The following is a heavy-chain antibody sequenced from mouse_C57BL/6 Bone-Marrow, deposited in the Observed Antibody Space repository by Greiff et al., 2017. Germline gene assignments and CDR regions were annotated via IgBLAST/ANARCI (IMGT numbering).Heavy chain of an antibody. CDR2: IYTGDGDT. CDR3: ASEWYYGSYWCFDV. J-gene: IGHJ1*03. Sequence: QVQLKQSGAELVKPGASVKISCKASGYAFSSYWMNWVKQRPGKGLEWIGQIYTGDGDTNYNEKFKGKATLTADKSSSTAYMQLSSLTSEDSAVYFCASEWYYGSYWCFDVWGTGTTVTGAS. CDR1: GYAFSSYW. V-gene: IGHV1-80*01. D-gene: IGHD1-1*01.